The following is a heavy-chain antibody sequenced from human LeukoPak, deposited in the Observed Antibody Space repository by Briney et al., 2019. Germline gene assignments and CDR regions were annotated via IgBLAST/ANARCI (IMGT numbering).Heavy chain of an antibody. Sequence: GGSLRLSCAASGFIFSDQNMNWVRQAPGKGLEWVSAISGSGGSTYYADSVKGRFTISRDNSKNTLYLQMNSLRAEDTAVYYCARDGYSFGHDFDYWGQGTLVTVSS. CDR2: ISGSGGST. CDR3: ARDGYSFGHDFDY. J-gene: IGHJ4*02. D-gene: IGHD5-18*01. V-gene: IGHV3-23*01. CDR1: GFIFSDQN.